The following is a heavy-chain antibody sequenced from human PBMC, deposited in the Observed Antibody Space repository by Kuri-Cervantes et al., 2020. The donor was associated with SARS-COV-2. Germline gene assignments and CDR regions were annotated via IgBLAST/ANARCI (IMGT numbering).Heavy chain of an antibody. Sequence: SETRSRTCAVSGYYISSGYYWGWIRQPPGKGLEWCGCIYHSGSTYYNPSLTSRVTISVDTSKNQFSLKLSSVIAADTAVYYCARRIDYSNCFDYWGQGTLVTVSS. CDR2: IYHSGST. V-gene: IGHV4-38-2*01. J-gene: IGHJ4*02. CDR1: GYYISSGYY. D-gene: IGHD4-11*01. CDR3: ARRIDYSNCFDY.